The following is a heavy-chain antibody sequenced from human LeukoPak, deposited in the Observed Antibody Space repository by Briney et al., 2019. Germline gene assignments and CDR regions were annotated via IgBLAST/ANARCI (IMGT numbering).Heavy chain of an antibody. CDR2: TYHSGST. V-gene: IGHV4-4*02. D-gene: IGHD3-10*01. J-gene: IGHJ4*02. CDR3: ARNFDDSGSLGYY. CDR1: GDSISSSYW. Sequence: SETLSLTCAVSGDSISSSYWWSWVRQPPGKGLEWIGETYHSGSTNYNPSLKSRVTISVDKSKNQFSLKLRSVTAADTAVYYCARNFDDSGSLGYYWGQGTLVTVSS.